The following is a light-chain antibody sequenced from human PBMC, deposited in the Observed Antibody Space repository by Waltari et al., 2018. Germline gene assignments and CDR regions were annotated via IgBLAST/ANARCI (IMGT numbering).Light chain of an antibody. CDR3: CSYTTADTGV. CDR2: EVN. Sequence: QSALSQPASVSGSPGQSITISCTGTSRDVGSYDLVSWYQHHPGNAPKLIIYEVNKRPSGVSNRFSGSKSGNTASLTISGLRAEDEADYYCCSYTTADTGVFGGGTKLTVL. V-gene: IGLV2-23*02. J-gene: IGLJ2*01. CDR1: SRDVGSYDL.